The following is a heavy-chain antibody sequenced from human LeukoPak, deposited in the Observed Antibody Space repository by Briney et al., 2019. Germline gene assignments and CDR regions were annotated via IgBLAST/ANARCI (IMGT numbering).Heavy chain of an antibody. CDR1: GGSISSYY. J-gene: IGHJ4*02. CDR2: IYYSGST. CDR3: ARVGAAGSYFDY. Sequence: PSETLSLTCTVSGGSISSYYWSWIRQPPGKGLEWIGYIYYSGSTNYNPSLKSRVTISVDTSKNQLSLKLSSVTAADTAVYYCARVGAAGSYFDYWGQGTLVTVSS. D-gene: IGHD6-19*01. V-gene: IGHV4-59*01.